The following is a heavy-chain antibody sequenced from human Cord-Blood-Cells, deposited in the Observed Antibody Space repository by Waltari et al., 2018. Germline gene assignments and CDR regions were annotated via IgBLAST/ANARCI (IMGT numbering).Heavy chain of an antibody. CDR1: GGSISHSSYY. CDR3: ARHGALGYYDFWSGQGAFDI. Sequence: QLQLQESGPGLVKPSETLALTCTVSGGSISHSSYYWGWIRQPPGQGLAWIGSIYYSGTTYYTPSLKMRVTVSGDTSKNQVSLMLSSVPAADTAVYVCARHGALGYYDFWSGQGAFDIWGQGTMFTVSS. D-gene: IGHD3-3*01. CDR2: IYYSGTT. J-gene: IGHJ3*02. V-gene: IGHV4-39*01.